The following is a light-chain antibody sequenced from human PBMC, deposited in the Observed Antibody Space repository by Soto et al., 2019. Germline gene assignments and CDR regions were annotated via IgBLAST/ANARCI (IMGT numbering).Light chain of an antibody. V-gene: IGKV1-8*01. CDR1: QGVSNY. Sequence: AIRMTQSPSSLSASTGDGVTITCRASQGVSNYLAWYQQKPGQAPKVLIHAASTLQGGLPSRFSGSGSGTDFTLTISGLQSDDFATYYCQQYYTYPWTFGQGTKVDIK. CDR3: QQYYTYPWT. CDR2: AAS. J-gene: IGKJ1*01.